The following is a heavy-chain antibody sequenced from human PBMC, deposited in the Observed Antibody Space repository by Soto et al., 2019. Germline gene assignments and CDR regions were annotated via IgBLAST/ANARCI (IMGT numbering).Heavy chain of an antibody. CDR1: GVSISDNSYY. J-gene: IGHJ5*02. CDR3: ASHGSS. Sequence: QLQLQESGPGLVKPSETLSLTCNVSGVSISDNSYYWGWLRQPPGKGLEWIVTIYFSGTTFYNPSIKSGLTIAVDTAKNQFPLRLRSVIAADTTVYYCASHGSSWGQGPLVAVSP. V-gene: IGHV4-39*01. CDR2: IYFSGTT.